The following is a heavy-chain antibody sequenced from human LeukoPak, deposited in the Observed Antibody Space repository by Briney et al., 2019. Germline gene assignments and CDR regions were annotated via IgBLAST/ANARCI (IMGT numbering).Heavy chain of an antibody. J-gene: IGHJ4*02. CDR1: GYTLTELS. CDR3: ATGGFMVRGVIIPH. D-gene: IGHD3-10*01. V-gene: IGHV1-24*01. Sequence: ASVKVSFKGSGYTLTELSMHWLRQAPGKGREGVGVVDPEDGETIYAQKFQGRVTMTEDTSTDTACMELSSLRSEDTAVYYCATGGFMVRGVIIPHWGQGTLVTVSS. CDR2: VDPEDGET.